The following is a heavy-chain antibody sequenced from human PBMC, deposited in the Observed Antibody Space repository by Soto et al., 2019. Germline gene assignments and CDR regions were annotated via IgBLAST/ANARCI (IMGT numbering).Heavy chain of an antibody. Sequence: QVQLVQSGAEVKKPGSSVKVSCKASGGTFSSYAISWVRQAPGQGLEWMGGIIPIFGTANYAQKFQGRVKITADKYTSTAYMEMSSLRSEDTAVYYCARKRVVAVTIYYYYYYGMDVWCQGTTVTVSS. CDR2: IIPIFGTA. D-gene: IGHD2-15*01. V-gene: IGHV1-69*06. CDR1: GGTFSSYA. CDR3: ARKRVVAVTIYYYYYYGMDV. J-gene: IGHJ6*02.